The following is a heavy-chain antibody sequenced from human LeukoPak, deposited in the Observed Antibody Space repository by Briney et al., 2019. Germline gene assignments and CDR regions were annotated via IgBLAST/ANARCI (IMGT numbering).Heavy chain of an antibody. Sequence: ASVKVSCKVSGYTLTELSMHWVRQAPGKGLEWMGGFDPEDGETIYAQKFQGRVTMTEDTSTDTAYMELSSLRSEDTAVYYCATGAGLGLYYYYGMDVWGQGTTVTVSS. V-gene: IGHV1-24*01. D-gene: IGHD3/OR15-3a*01. CDR1: GYTLTELS. CDR3: ATGAGLGLYYYYGMDV. J-gene: IGHJ6*02. CDR2: FDPEDGET.